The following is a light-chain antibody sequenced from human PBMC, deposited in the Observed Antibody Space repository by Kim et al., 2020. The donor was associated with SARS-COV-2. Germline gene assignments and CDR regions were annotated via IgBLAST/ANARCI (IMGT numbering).Light chain of an antibody. CDR2: AAS. CDR3: QQSHTTPLLS. Sequence: SVGDRVTIACRASHSIGTYLKWYPQQPGEAPKLLIYAASSLQSGVPSRFIGSGSGTDFTLTICSLRPEDFATYYCQQSHTTPLLSFGGGTKVDIK. J-gene: IGKJ4*01. V-gene: IGKV1-39*01. CDR1: HSIGTY.